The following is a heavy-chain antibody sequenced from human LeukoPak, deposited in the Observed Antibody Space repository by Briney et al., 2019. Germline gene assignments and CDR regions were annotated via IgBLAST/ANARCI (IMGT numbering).Heavy chain of an antibody. CDR3: ARHLAAYCTSTTCYAVLALDY. Sequence: PSETLSLTCTVSGGSISSYYWSWIRQPPGKGLEWIGYIYYSGSTNYNPSLKSRVTISVDTSKNQFSLKLSSVTAADTAVYYCARHLAAYCTSTTCYAVLALDYWGQGTLVTVSS. D-gene: IGHD2-2*01. CDR2: IYYSGST. J-gene: IGHJ4*02. CDR1: GGSISSYY. V-gene: IGHV4-59*08.